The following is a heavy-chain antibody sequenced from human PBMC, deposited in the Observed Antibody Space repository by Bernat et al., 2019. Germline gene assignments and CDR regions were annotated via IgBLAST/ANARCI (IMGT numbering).Heavy chain of an antibody. J-gene: IGHJ4*02. CDR2: INNDGSYT. Sequence: EVNLVASGGHVVQPGGSLRLSCEVSGFTFRNSWMHWVRLVPGKGLVWISRINNDGSYTNYADSVKGRFTISRDNAKNTLYLQMGSLRAEETAIYYCVRGADYGDTQLDYWGQGTLVTVSS. CDR3: VRGADYGDTQLDY. V-gene: IGHV3-74*01. CDR1: GFTFRNSW. D-gene: IGHD4-17*01.